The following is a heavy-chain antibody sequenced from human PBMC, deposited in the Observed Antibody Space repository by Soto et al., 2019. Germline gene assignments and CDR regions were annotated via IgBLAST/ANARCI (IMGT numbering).Heavy chain of an antibody. CDR1: GYTFTSYA. D-gene: IGHD4-4*01. J-gene: IGHJ4*02. V-gene: IGHV1-3*01. Sequence: ASVKVSCKASGYTFTSYAMHWVRQAPGQRLEWMGWINAGNGNTKYSQKFPGRVTITRGTSASPAYMELSSRRSEDTAVYYCAGSYSNYGLRDYCYCGLDYWGQGTLVTVSS. CDR2: INAGNGNT. CDR3: AGSYSNYGLRDYCYCGLDY.